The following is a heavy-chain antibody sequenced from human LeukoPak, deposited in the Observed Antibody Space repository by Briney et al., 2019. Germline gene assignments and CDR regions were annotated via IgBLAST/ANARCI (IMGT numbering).Heavy chain of an antibody. CDR1: GGSFSGYY. Sequence: SSETLSLTCAVYGGSFSGYYWSWIRQPPGKGLEWIGEINHSGSTNYNPSLKSRVTISVDTSKNQFSPKLSSVTAADTAVYYCARMYYDFWSGYRGGYFDYWGQGTLVTVSS. CDR2: INHSGST. CDR3: ARMYYDFWSGYRGGYFDY. V-gene: IGHV4-34*01. D-gene: IGHD3-3*01. J-gene: IGHJ4*02.